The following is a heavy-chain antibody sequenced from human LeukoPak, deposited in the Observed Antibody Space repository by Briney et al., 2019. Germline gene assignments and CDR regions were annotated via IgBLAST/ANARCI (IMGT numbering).Heavy chain of an antibody. CDR1: GFTFSGYT. V-gene: IGHV3-21*01. D-gene: IGHD2-2*01. CDR2: ISNSSTYI. CDR3: ARWACTSTSCYYFDY. J-gene: IGHJ4*02. Sequence: GGSLRLSCAASGFTFSGYTMTWVRQAPGKGLEWVSSISNSSTYIYYADSVKRRFTISRDNVQNSLYLQMNSLRAEDTAVYYCARWACTSTSCYYFDYWGQGTLVVVSS.